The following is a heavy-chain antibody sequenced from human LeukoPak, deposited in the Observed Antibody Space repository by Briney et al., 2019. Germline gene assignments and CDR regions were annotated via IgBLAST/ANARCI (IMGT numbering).Heavy chain of an antibody. Sequence: GGSLRPSCAASGFTFSSYSMNWVRQAPGKGLEWVSYITSSSATIYYADSVKGRFTISRDNAKNSLYLQMNSLRAEDTAVYYCGRDETSMVNGPVAFDIWGQGTMVTVSS. J-gene: IGHJ3*02. CDR2: ITSSSATI. CDR1: GFTFSSYS. CDR3: GRDETSMVNGPVAFDI. V-gene: IGHV3-48*04. D-gene: IGHD5-18*01.